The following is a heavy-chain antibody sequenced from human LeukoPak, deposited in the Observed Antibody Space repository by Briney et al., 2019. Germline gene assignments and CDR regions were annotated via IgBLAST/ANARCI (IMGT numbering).Heavy chain of an antibody. J-gene: IGHJ4*02. Sequence: GGSLRLSCAASGFTFSSHWMTWVRQAPGKGLEWVANINHFGNEEYYVDPVKGRFTISRDNAKNSLYLQMNSLRAEDTAVYYCGRGKVWSRTYFDFWGQGTLVTVSS. CDR3: GRGKVWSRTYFDF. D-gene: IGHD3-10*01. V-gene: IGHV3-7*01. CDR1: GFTFSSHW. CDR2: INHFGNEE.